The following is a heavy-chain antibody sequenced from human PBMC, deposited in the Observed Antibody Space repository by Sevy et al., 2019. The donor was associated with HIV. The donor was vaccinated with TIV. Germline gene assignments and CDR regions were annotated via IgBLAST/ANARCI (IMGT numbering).Heavy chain of an antibody. CDR2: IKQDGSEI. V-gene: IGHV3-7*01. CDR3: ARERGISFIVGATTGAFDI. CDR1: GFTFSSNW. J-gene: IGHJ3*02. D-gene: IGHD1-26*01. Sequence: GGSLRISCAASGFTFSSNWMSWVRQAPGKGLEWVANIKQDGSEIYYVDSVKGRFTISRDNAKNSLYLQMSSLRAEDTAVYYCARERGISFIVGATTGAFDIWGQGTMVTVSS.